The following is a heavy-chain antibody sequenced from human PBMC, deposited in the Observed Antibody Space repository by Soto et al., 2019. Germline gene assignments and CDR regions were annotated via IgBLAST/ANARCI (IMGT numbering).Heavy chain of an antibody. Sequence: QVQLVESGGGVVQPGRSLRLSCAASGFTFSSYGMHWVRQAPGKGLAWVAVISYDGSNKYYADSVKGRFTISRDNSKNTLYLQMNSLRAEDTAVYYCAKEGDQGTAEVFGRPTYYYDSSGIYYFDYWGQGTLVTVSS. V-gene: IGHV3-30*18. J-gene: IGHJ4*02. CDR1: GFTFSSYG. CDR2: ISYDGSNK. D-gene: IGHD3-22*01. CDR3: AKEGDQGTAEVFGRPTYYYDSSGIYYFDY.